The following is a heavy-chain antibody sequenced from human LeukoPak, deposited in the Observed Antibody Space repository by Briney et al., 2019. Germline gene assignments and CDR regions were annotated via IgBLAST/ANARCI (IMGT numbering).Heavy chain of an antibody. Sequence: GGSLRLSCAASGFTFSSYGMHGVRQAPGKGRGWGAVISYDGSNKYYADSVRGRFTISRDNSKNTLYLQMNSLRAEDTAVYYCSKDSFQRITIFGVVNSYFDYWGQGTLVTVSS. J-gene: IGHJ4*02. CDR1: GFTFSSYG. V-gene: IGHV3-30*18. D-gene: IGHD3-3*01. CDR2: ISYDGSNK. CDR3: SKDSFQRITIFGVVNSYFDY.